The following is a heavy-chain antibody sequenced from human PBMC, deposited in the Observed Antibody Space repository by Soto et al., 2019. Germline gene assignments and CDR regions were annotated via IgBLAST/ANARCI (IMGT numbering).Heavy chain of an antibody. V-gene: IGHV1-69*13. CDR1: GGTFSIYA. J-gene: IGHJ6*02. CDR3: AKIPGVAVSEYYYYGMDV. Sequence: SLKVSCKASGGTFSIYAISWVRQAPGQGLEWMGGIIPIFGTANYAQKFQGRVTITADESTSTAYMELSSLRSEDTAVYYCAKIPGVAVSEYYYYGMDVWGQGTTVTVSS. D-gene: IGHD6-19*01. CDR2: IIPIFGTA.